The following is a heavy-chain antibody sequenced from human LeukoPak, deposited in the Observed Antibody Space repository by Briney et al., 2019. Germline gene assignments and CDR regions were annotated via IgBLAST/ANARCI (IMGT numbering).Heavy chain of an antibody. J-gene: IGHJ5*02. CDR1: GGSISSYY. D-gene: IGHD1-7*01. CDR3: ARDLGSVTGTTNWFDP. CDR2: VYTSGRT. Sequence: SETLSLTCTVPGGSISSYYWSWVRQPAGKGLEWIGRVYTSGRTSYNPSLKSRVTMSIDTSKNQFSLKLNSVTAADTAVYYCARDLGSVTGTTNWFDPWGQGTLVTVSS. V-gene: IGHV4-4*07.